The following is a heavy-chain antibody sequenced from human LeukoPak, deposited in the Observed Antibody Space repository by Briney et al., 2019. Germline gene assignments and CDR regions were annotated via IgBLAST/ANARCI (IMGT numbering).Heavy chain of an antibody. CDR1: GFTFDDYA. Sequence: PGGSLRLSCAASGFTFDDYAMHWVRQAPGKGLEWVSGISWNSGSIGYADSVKGRFTISRDNAKNSLYLRMNSLRAEDTAVYYCARVAEYSSSTNYYYYYYMDVWGKGTTVTVSS. CDR3: ARVAEYSSSTNYYYYYYMDV. CDR2: ISWNSGSI. D-gene: IGHD6-6*01. J-gene: IGHJ6*03. V-gene: IGHV3-9*01.